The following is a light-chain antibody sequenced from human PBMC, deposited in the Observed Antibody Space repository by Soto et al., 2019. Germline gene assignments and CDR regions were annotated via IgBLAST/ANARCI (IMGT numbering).Light chain of an antibody. V-gene: IGKV3-11*01. CDR3: QQRSNWPTIT. J-gene: IGKJ5*01. Sequence: EIALTQSPATRCLSPGERATLSWRASQSVSRSLAWYQQKPGQAPRLLVYDASNRATGIPARFSGNGSGTEFTLTISSLETEDFAVYYCQQRSNWPTITFGQGTRLEIK. CDR2: DAS. CDR1: QSVSRS.